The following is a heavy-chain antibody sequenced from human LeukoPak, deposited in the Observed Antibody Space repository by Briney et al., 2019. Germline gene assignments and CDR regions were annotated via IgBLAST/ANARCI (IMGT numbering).Heavy chain of an antibody. CDR1: GYSFTSYW. CDR2: TYPGDSDT. V-gene: IGHV5-51*01. D-gene: IGHD6-19*01. J-gene: IGHJ3*02. CDR3: ARGLTYSSGWYGDAFDI. Sequence: AESLKISCKGSGYSFTSYWNGWVRQMPGRGLEWMGITYPGDSDTRYSPSFRGQVTISADKSISTVYLQWSSLTASDTAMYYCARGLTYSSGWYGDAFDIWGQGTMVTVSS.